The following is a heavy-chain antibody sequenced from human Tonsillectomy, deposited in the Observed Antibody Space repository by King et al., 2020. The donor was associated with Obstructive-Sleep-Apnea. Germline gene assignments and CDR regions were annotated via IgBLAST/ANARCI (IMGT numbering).Heavy chain of an antibody. Sequence: QLQESGPGLVKASETLSLTCTVSGDSISNYYWSWIRQPPGKGLEWIGYMYYSGNTNYNPSLKSRVTMSVDTSNIQFSLRLSSVTAADTAVYYCARHPGVEDSGGYGDYFDYWGQGTLVTVSS. J-gene: IGHJ4*02. CDR3: ARHPGVEDSGGYGDYFDY. CDR1: GDSISNYY. CDR2: MYYSGNT. V-gene: IGHV4-59*08. D-gene: IGHD5-12*01.